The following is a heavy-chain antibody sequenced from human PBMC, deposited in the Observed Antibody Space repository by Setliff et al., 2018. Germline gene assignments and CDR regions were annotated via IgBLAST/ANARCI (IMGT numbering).Heavy chain of an antibody. CDR1: GYTFTGYY. Sequence: ASVKVSCKASGYTFTGYYMHWVRQAPGQGLEWMGWVSTYNGDTKYAQNFRGRVTMTTDMSTSTVYMELRTLRSDDTAVYFCARRPIALAGYRKGAFDIWGQGTMVTVSS. J-gene: IGHJ3*02. CDR2: VSTYNGDT. V-gene: IGHV1-18*04. D-gene: IGHD6-19*01. CDR3: ARRPIALAGYRKGAFDI.